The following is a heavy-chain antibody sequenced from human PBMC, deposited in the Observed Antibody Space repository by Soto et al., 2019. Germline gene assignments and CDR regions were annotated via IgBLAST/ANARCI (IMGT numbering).Heavy chain of an antibody. J-gene: IGHJ4*02. V-gene: IGHV3-30*18. CDR2: ISYDGSNK. Sequence: QVQLVESEGGVVQPGRSLRLSCAASGFTFSSYGMHWVSQAPGKGLEWVAVISYDGSNKYYADSVKGRFTISRDNSKNTLYLQMNSLRAEDTAVYYCAKGLSVDYWGQGTLVTVSS. CDR3: AKGLSVDY. CDR1: GFTFSSYG.